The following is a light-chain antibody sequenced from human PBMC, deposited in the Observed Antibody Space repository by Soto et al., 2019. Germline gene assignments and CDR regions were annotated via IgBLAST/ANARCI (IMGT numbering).Light chain of an antibody. Sequence: DIQMTQSPSTLSASVGDRVTITCRASQSISSWLAWYQQKPGKAPKLLIYDAPSLESGVPSRFSGSGSGTEFTLTISSLQPDDFPTYYCQQYNSYPFTFGPGTKVDIK. CDR2: DAP. V-gene: IGKV1-5*01. CDR1: QSISSW. J-gene: IGKJ3*01. CDR3: QQYNSYPFT.